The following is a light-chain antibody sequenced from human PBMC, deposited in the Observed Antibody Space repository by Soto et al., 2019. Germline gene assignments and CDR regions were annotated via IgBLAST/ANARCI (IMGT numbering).Light chain of an antibody. CDR1: SSDVGAYKF. J-gene: IGLJ1*01. V-gene: IGLV2-8*01. Sequence: QSVLTQPPSASGSPGQSVTISCTGTSSDVGAYKFVSWYQQNPGKAPKLIIYDVTKRPTGVPDRFSGSKSGNTVSLTVSGLQAEDEADYYCSSYAGNSNYVFGSGTKVTVL. CDR3: SSYAGNSNYV. CDR2: DVT.